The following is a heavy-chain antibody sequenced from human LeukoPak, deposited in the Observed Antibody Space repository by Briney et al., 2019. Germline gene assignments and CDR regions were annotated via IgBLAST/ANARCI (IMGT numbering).Heavy chain of an antibody. J-gene: IGHJ4*02. CDR2: IYYSGST. Sequence: SETLSLTCTVSGGSISSYYWSWIRQPPGKGLEWIGYIYYSGSTYYNPSLKSRVTISVDTSKNQFSLKLSSVTAADTAVYYCARHRNCGGDCYYFDYWGQGTLVTVSS. D-gene: IGHD2-21*01. CDR3: ARHRNCGGDCYYFDY. V-gene: IGHV4-59*08. CDR1: GGSISSYY.